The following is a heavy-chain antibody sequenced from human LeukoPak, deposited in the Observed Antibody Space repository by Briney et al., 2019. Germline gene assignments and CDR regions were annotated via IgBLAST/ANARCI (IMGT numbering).Heavy chain of an antibody. D-gene: IGHD1-26*01. Sequence: ASAKVSCKASGYTFTTSGITWVRQAPGQGLEWMGWISGYNGNTKYGQDFQGRVTMTTDTSTTTAYMELRSLRSADTAVYYCARGGRGGSNHFDYWGQGTLVTVSS. CDR1: GYTFTTSG. CDR2: ISGYNGNT. J-gene: IGHJ4*02. CDR3: ARGGRGGSNHFDY. V-gene: IGHV1-18*01.